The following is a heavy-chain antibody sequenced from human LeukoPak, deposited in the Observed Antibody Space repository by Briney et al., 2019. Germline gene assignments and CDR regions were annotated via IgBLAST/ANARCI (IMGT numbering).Heavy chain of an antibody. J-gene: IGHJ4*02. Sequence: ASVKVSCKASGYTFTGYYMHWVRQAPGQGLEWMGWINPNSGGTNYAQKFQGRVTMTRDTSISTAYMELSRLRSDDTAVYYCARGEGSSWPQNPLIDYWGQGTLVTVSS. CDR3: ARGEGSSWPQNPLIDY. D-gene: IGHD6-13*01. V-gene: IGHV1-2*02. CDR2: INPNSGGT. CDR1: GYTFTGYY.